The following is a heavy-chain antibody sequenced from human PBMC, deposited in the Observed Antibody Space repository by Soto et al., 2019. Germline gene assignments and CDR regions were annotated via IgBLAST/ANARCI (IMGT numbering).Heavy chain of an antibody. Sequence: GGSLRLSCAASGFTFSSYAMSWVRQAPGKGLEWVSAISGSGGSTYYADSVKGRFTISRDNSKNTLYLQMNSLRAEDTAVYYCAKDQSLAPWYYDSSGYFDYWGQGTLVTVSS. CDR1: GFTFSSYA. D-gene: IGHD3-22*01. CDR3: AKDQSLAPWYYDSSGYFDY. J-gene: IGHJ4*02. V-gene: IGHV3-23*01. CDR2: ISGSGGST.